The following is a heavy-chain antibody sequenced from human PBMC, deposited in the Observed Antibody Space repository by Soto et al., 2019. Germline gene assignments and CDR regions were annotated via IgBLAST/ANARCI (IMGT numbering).Heavy chain of an antibody. Sequence: EVQLVESGGGLVQPGGSLRLSCAASGFTVSSNYMSWVRQAPGKGLEWVSVIYSGGSTYYADSVKGRFTISRDNSKNTLYRQMNSLRAEDTAVYYCARTRVAVAGKGRDEYFQHWGQGTLVTVSS. CDR1: GFTVSSNY. CDR2: IYSGGST. V-gene: IGHV3-66*01. CDR3: ARTRVAVAGKGRDEYFQH. J-gene: IGHJ1*01. D-gene: IGHD6-19*01.